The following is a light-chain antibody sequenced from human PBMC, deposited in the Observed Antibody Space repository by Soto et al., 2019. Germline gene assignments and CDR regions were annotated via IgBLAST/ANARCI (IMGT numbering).Light chain of an antibody. J-gene: IGKJ1*01. CDR3: QHYNSYSEA. CDR1: QTISSW. V-gene: IGKV1-5*03. CDR2: KAS. Sequence: DIQMTQSPSTLSGSVGDRVTITCRASQTISSWLAWYQQKPGKAPKLLIYKASTLKSGVPSRFSGSGSGTEFPLTISSXXXDDFATYYCQHYNSYSEAFGQGTKV.